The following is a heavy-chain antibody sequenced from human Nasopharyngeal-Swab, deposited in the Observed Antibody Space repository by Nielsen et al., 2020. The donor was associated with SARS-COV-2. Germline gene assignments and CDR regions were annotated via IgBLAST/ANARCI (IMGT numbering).Heavy chain of an antibody. Sequence: ASVKVSCKASGYTFTSYGISWVRQAPGQGLEWMGWISAYNGNTNHAQKLQGRVTMTTDTSTSTAYMELRSLRSDDTAVYYCARSGIGGDCYSALCAFDIWGQGTMVTVSS. D-gene: IGHD2-21*02. CDR3: ARSGIGGDCYSALCAFDI. CDR1: GYTFTSYG. J-gene: IGHJ3*02. V-gene: IGHV1-18*04. CDR2: ISAYNGNT.